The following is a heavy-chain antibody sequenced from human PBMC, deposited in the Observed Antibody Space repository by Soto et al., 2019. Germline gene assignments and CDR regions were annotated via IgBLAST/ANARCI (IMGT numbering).Heavy chain of an antibody. CDR1: GYTLTELS. J-gene: IGHJ4*02. CDR2: FDPEDGET. CDR3: ATGGLLWFGELWDGFDY. V-gene: IGHV1-24*01. D-gene: IGHD3-10*01. Sequence: QVQLVQSGAEVKKPGASVKVSCKVSGYTLTELSMHWVRQAPGKGLEWMGGFDPEDGETIYAQQFQGRVTMTEDTSTDTAYMELSSLRSEDTAVYYCATGGLLWFGELWDGFDYWGQGTLVTVSS.